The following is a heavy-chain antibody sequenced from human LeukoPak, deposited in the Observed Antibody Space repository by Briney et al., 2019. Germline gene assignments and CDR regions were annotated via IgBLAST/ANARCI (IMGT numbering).Heavy chain of an antibody. D-gene: IGHD3-22*01. J-gene: IGHJ5*02. CDR3: ASSESGYYSNWFDP. CDR1: GGSISSGSYH. CDR2: IYTSGST. V-gene: IGHV4-61*02. Sequence: SETLSLTCTVSGGSISSGSYHWSWIRQPAGKGLEWIGRIYTSGSTNYNPSLKSRVTISVDSSKNQFSLKPSSVTAAETAVYYCASSESGYYSNWFDPWGQGTLVTVSS.